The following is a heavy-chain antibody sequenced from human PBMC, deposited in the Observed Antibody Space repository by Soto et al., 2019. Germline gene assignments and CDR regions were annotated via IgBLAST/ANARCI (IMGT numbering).Heavy chain of an antibody. D-gene: IGHD3-10*01. CDR3: AREGTARVGGVLIGGETDS. J-gene: IGHJ4*02. Sequence: QVQLQESGPGLVTPSQTLSLTCTVSGGSISSGDYFWSWVRQPPGKGLEWIGYIYYSGSTYYNPSLKGRVTISVGTSQNQFSLKLSSVTAADTAVYYCAREGTARVGGVLIGGETDSWGQGTRVTVSS. V-gene: IGHV4-30-4*01. CDR1: GGSISSGDYF. CDR2: IYYSGST.